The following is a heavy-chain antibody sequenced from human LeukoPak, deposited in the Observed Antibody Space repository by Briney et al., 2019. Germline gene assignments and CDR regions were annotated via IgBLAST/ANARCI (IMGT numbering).Heavy chain of an antibody. V-gene: IGHV3-53*01. CDR1: GFTVSSNY. Sequence: PGGSLRLSSAASGFTVSSNYMSWVRQAPGKGLEWVSVIYSGGSTYYADSIKGRFTISRDNAKNSLYLQMNNLRAEDTAVYYCAAYCVGGSCYRYSYDPWGQGTLVTVSS. CDR2: IYSGGST. CDR3: AAYCVGGSCYRYSYDP. D-gene: IGHD2-15*01. J-gene: IGHJ5*02.